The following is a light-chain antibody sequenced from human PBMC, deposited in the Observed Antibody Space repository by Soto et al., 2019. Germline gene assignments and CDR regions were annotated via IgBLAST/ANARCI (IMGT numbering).Light chain of an antibody. Sequence: IRMTQSPSSLSASVGDRVTITCRASQGIRNDLGWYQQKPGKAPKLLIYAASSLQGGVPSRFSGSGSGTNFTLTISGLQSEDLATYFCQQSFSTPRTFGQGTKVDI. CDR2: AAS. CDR3: QQSFSTPRT. V-gene: IGKV1-39*01. J-gene: IGKJ1*01. CDR1: QGIRND.